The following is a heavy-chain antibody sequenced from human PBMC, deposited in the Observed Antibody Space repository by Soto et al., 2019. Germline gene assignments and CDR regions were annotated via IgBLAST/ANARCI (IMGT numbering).Heavy chain of an antibody. J-gene: IGHJ5*02. Sequence: ASLKVSCKASGYTFTGYYMHWVRQAPGQGLEWMGWINPNSGGTNYAQKFQGRVTMTRDTSISTAYMELSRLRSDDTAVYYCASSLYDFWSGYPFDPWGQGTLVTVSS. V-gene: IGHV1-2*02. CDR2: INPNSGGT. CDR3: ASSLYDFWSGYPFDP. D-gene: IGHD3-3*01. CDR1: GYTFTGYY.